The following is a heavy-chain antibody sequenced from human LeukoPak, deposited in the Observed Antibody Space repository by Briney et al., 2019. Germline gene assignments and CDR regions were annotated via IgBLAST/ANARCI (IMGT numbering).Heavy chain of an antibody. CDR2: INPSGGST. D-gene: IGHD1-1*01. CDR1: GYTFTSYY. Sequence: ASVKVSCKASGYTFTSYYMHWVRQAPGQGLEWMGIINPSGGSTSYAQKFQGRVTMTRDTSASTVYMELSSLRSEDTAVYYCARDSWDDVSFDYWGQGTLVTVSS. V-gene: IGHV1-46*01. J-gene: IGHJ4*02. CDR3: ARDSWDDVSFDY.